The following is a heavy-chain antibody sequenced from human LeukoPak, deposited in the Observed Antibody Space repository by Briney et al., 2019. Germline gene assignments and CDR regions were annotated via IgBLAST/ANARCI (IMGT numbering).Heavy chain of an antibody. V-gene: IGHV4-59*08. J-gene: IGHJ5*02. Sequence: SETLSLTCTVSGGSISSYYWSWIRQPPGKGLEWIGYIYYSGSTNYNPSLKSRVAISVDTSKNQFSLKLSSVTAADTAVYYCARCIAAAGTPNWFDPWGQGTLVTVSS. CDR3: ARCIAAAGTPNWFDP. CDR1: GGSISSYY. CDR2: IYYSGST. D-gene: IGHD6-13*01.